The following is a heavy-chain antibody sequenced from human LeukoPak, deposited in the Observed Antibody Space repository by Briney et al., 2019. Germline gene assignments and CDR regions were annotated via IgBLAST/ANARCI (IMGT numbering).Heavy chain of an antibody. J-gene: IGHJ6*02. CDR2: TYYRSKWYN. Sequence: SQTLSLTCAISGDSVSSNSAAWNWIRQSPPRGLEWLGRTYYRSKWYNDYAVSGKSRITINPDTSKNQFSLQLNSVTPEDTAVYYCARDRKVATSDQYYYYYYGMDVWGQGTTVTVSS. V-gene: IGHV6-1*01. CDR1: GDSVSSNSAA. D-gene: IGHD5-12*01. CDR3: ARDRKVATSDQYYYYYYGMDV.